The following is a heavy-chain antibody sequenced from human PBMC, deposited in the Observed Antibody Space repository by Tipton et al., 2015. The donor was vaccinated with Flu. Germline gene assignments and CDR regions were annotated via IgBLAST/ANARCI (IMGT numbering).Heavy chain of an antibody. CDR2: VYHSGST. CDR3: AARKWFQSFDP. Sequence: GLVKPSETVSLTCAVSGGSISKNDYYWAWIRQPPGKGLEWIGNVYHSGSTYYNPSLKSRLTISVDTSKNQFSLKLRSVSAADTAVYYCAARKWFQSFDPWGQGTLVTVSS. CDR1: GGSISKNDYY. J-gene: IGHJ5*02. D-gene: IGHD3-22*01. V-gene: IGHV4-39*01.